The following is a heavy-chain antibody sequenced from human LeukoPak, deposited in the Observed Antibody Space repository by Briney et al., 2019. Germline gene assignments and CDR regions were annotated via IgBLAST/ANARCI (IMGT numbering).Heavy chain of an antibody. J-gene: IGHJ4*02. CDR2: IYLRGNT. V-gene: IGHV4-4*02. Sequence: SETQSLTCAVSGGSISSSNWWSWVRQPPGKGLEWVGEIYLRGNTNYNPSLESRVTISVDESKTQLSLRLESVTAADTAVYYCARGTITTVTDSWGPGTLVTVSS. CDR1: GGSISSSNW. CDR3: ARGTITTVTDS. D-gene: IGHD4-17*01.